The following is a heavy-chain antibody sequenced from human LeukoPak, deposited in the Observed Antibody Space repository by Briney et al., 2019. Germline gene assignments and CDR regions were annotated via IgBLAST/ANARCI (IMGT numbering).Heavy chain of an antibody. D-gene: IGHD3-10*01. CDR2: IKQDGSEK. Sequence: PGGSLRLSCAASGFTFSSYWMSWVRQAPGKGLEWVANIKQDGSEKYYVDSVKGRFTISRDNAKNSLYLQMNSLRAEDTAVYYCARDRGYYGSGFPAYYYYGMDVWGQGTTVTVSS. J-gene: IGHJ6*02. V-gene: IGHV3-7*03. CDR1: GFTFSSYW. CDR3: ARDRGYYGSGFPAYYYYGMDV.